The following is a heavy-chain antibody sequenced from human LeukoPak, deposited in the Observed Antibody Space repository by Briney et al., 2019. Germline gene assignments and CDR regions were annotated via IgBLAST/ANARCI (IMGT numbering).Heavy chain of an antibody. Sequence: PGGSLRLSCAASGFTFSSYWMHWVRQAPGKGLVGVSRINSDGSSTSYADSVKGRFTISRDNAKNTLYLQMNSLRADDTAVYYCARGRLLWFWESTYYMDVWGQGTTVTVSS. CDR2: INSDGSST. V-gene: IGHV3-74*01. J-gene: IGHJ6*03. CDR1: GFTFSSYW. D-gene: IGHD3-10*01. CDR3: ARGRLLWFWESTYYMDV.